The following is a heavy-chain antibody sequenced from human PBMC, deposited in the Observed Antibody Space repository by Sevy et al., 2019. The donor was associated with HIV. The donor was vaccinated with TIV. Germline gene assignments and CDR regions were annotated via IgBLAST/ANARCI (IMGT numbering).Heavy chain of an antibody. CDR2: ISSASSYI. J-gene: IGHJ4*02. V-gene: IGHV3-21*01. CDR3: ARALDYYDSGGYFY. CDR1: GFIFSNYD. D-gene: IGHD3-22*01. Sequence: GGSLRLSCVASGFIFSNYDMNWVRQAPGKGLEWVSSISSASSYIYYADSVKGRFTVSRDNAKDSLYLQMHSLSAEDTATYYCARALDYYDSGGYFYWGLGTLVTVSS.